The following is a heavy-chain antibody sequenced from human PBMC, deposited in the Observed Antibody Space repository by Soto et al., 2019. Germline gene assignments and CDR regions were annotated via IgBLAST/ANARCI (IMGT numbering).Heavy chain of an antibody. D-gene: IGHD2-21*02. V-gene: IGHV1-69*01. Sequence: QVQLVQSGAEVKKPGSSVKVSCKASGGTFSSYALSWVRQAPGQGLEWMGGIIPIFGTANYAQKIQGRVTITADESTSTAYMELSSLRSEDTAVSYCARATSCGGDCYPPYWYLALWGRGPLVTVSS. CDR1: GGTFSSYA. CDR2: IIPIFGTA. CDR3: ARATSCGGDCYPPYWYLAL. J-gene: IGHJ2*01.